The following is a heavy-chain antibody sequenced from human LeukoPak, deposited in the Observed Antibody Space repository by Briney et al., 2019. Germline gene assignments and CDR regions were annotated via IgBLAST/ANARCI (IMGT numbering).Heavy chain of an antibody. CDR2: ISWNSGSI. CDR1: GFTFDDYA. D-gene: IGHD3-10*01. J-gene: IGHJ4*02. Sequence: GRSLRLSCAASGFTFDDYAMHWVRQAPGKGLEWVSGISWNSGSIGYADSVKGRFTISRDNAKNSLYLQMSSLGAEDTAVYYCARDGKYYYGSGSSHLFDYWGQGTLVTVSS. CDR3: ARDGKYYYGSGSSHLFDY. V-gene: IGHV3-9*01.